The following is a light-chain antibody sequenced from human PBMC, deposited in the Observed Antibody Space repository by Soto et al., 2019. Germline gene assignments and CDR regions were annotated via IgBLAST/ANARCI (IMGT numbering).Light chain of an antibody. J-gene: IGKJ1*01. CDR2: GAS. CDR1: QSVSSSF. CDR3: QQYSSSPWT. V-gene: IGKV3-20*01. Sequence: EIVLTQSPGTLSLSPGERATLSCRASQSVSSSFLAWYQHKPGQAPRLLISGASSRATGIPDRFGGSGSGKDFTLTISRLEPEDFAVYYCQQYSSSPWTFGQGTKVEIK.